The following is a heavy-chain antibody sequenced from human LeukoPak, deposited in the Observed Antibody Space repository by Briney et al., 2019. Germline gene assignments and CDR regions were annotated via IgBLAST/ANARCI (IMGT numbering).Heavy chain of an antibody. CDR2: IYYSGST. CDR3: ARGSIVGATLEFDP. Sequence: PSQTLSLTCTVSGGSISSGDYYWSWIRQPPGKGLEWIGYIYYSGSTYYNPSLKSRVTISVDTSKNQFSLKLSSVTAADTAAYYCARGSIVGATLEFDPWGQGTLVTVSS. D-gene: IGHD1-26*01. J-gene: IGHJ5*02. CDR1: GGSISSGDYY. V-gene: IGHV4-30-4*08.